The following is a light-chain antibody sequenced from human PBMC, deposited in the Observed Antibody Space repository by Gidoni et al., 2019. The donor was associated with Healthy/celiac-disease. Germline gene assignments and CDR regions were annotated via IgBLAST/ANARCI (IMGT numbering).Light chain of an antibody. CDR3: CSYAGSLLQV. Sequence: QSALTQPRSVSGSPGQSVTISCTGTSSDVGGYNYVSWYQQHPGKAPKLMIYDVSKRPSGVPDRFSGSKSGNTASLTISGLQAEDEADYYCCSYAGSLLQVFGGGTKLTVL. CDR1: SSDVGGYNY. CDR2: DVS. J-gene: IGLJ2*01. V-gene: IGLV2-11*01.